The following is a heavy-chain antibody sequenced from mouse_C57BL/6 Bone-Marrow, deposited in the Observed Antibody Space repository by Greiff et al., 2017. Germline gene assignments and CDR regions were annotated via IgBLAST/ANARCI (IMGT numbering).Heavy chain of an antibody. CDR1: GFNIKDDY. V-gene: IGHV14-4*01. CDR2: VDPENGDT. Sequence: VQLKQSGAELVRPGASVKLSCTASGFNIKDDYMHWVKQRPEKGLEWIGWVDPENGDTEYASKFQGKATITVDTSSNTAYLQLSSLTSEDTAVYYCTRIAYWGQGTLVTVSA. J-gene: IGHJ3*01. CDR3: TRIAY.